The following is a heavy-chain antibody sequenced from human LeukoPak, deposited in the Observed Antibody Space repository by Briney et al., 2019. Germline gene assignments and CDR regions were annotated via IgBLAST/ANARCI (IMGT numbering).Heavy chain of an antibody. CDR1: GYTFTGYY. CDR2: INPNSGGT. CDR3: ARATVATTLEFDY. V-gene: IGHV1-2*04. Sequence: ASVNVSCMASGYTFTGYYMHWVRQAPGQGLEWMGWINPNSGGTNYAQKFQGWVTMTRDTSISTAYMELSRLRSDDTAVYYCARATVATTLEFDYWGQGTLVTVSS. J-gene: IGHJ4*02. D-gene: IGHD5-24*01.